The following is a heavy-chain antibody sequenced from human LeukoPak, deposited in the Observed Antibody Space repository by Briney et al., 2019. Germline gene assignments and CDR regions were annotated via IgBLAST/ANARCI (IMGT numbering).Heavy chain of an antibody. J-gene: IGHJ6*04. D-gene: IGHD2-2*01. Sequence: GESLRFSCKGSGYSFTSYWISWVRQMPGKGLEWMGRIVPRDSYTNYSPSFQGHVTISADKSISTAYLQWSSLKASDTATYYSARHGRDIVVVPAATSDYYYYGMDVWGKGTTVTVSS. CDR1: GYSFTSYW. CDR2: IVPRDSYT. CDR3: ARHGRDIVVVPAATSDYYYYGMDV. V-gene: IGHV5-10-1*01.